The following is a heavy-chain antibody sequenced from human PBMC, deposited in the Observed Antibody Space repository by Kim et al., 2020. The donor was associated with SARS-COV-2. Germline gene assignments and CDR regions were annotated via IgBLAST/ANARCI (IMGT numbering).Heavy chain of an antibody. V-gene: IGHV3-30-3*01. J-gene: IGHJ3*02. CDR2: ISYDGSNK. CDR1: GFTFSSYA. D-gene: IGHD5-12*01. CDR3: ARDPEMATILGAFDI. Sequence: GGSLRLSCAASGFTFSSYAMHWVRQAPGKGLEWVAVISYDGSNKYYADSVKGRFTISRDNSKNTLYLQMNSLRAEDTAVYYCARDPEMATILGAFDIWG.